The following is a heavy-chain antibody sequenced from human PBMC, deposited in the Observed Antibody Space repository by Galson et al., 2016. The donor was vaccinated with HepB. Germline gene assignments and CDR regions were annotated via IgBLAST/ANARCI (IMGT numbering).Heavy chain of an antibody. V-gene: IGHV3-33*01. CDR2: LWYDGIRD. D-gene: IGHD6-13*01. CDR1: GFTFSNSG. Sequence: SLRLSCAASGFTFSNSGMHWIRQAPGRGLEWLAVLWYDGIRDYYADSVKGRFTISRDNYENTLYLQMDRLRAEDTAIYYCATDPGTTTWKNYFEYWGQGTRGTVS. J-gene: IGHJ4*02. CDR3: ATDPGTTTWKNYFEY.